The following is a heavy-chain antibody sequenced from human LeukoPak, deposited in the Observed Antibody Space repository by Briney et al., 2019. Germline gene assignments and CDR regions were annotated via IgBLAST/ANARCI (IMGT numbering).Heavy chain of an antibody. CDR2: IYSGGST. J-gene: IGHJ4*02. CDR3: ARGGLYGSGSYRLFDY. Sequence: GGSLRLSCAASGFTVSSNYMSWVRQAPGKGLEWVSVIYSGGSTYYADSVKGRFTISRDNSKNTLYLQMNSLRAEDTAVYYCARGGLYGSGSYRLFDYWGQGTLVTVSS. D-gene: IGHD3-10*01. CDR1: GFTVSSNY. V-gene: IGHV3-53*01.